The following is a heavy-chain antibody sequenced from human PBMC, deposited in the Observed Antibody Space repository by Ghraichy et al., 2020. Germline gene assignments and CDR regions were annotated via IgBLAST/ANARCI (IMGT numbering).Heavy chain of an antibody. CDR3: ARGSGHYDFWSGYFFYGLDV. Sequence: GGSLRLSCAASGFTFSMSWMTWVRQAPGKGLEWVANINQDGSEKYYVDSVKGRFTISRDNAKNSLYLQMNSLRAEDTAVYYCARGSGHYDFWSGYFFYGLDVWGQGTTVTVSS. V-gene: IGHV3-7*01. CDR1: GFTFSMSW. J-gene: IGHJ6*02. D-gene: IGHD3-3*01. CDR2: INQDGSEK.